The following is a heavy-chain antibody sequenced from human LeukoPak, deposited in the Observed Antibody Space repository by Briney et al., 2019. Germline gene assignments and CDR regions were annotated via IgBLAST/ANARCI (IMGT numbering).Heavy chain of an antibody. Sequence: GRSLRLSCAASGFTFSNYAMHWVRQASGKGLEWVAVISYDGRNQYYADPVKGRFTISRDNSKNTSYLQLNSLRPEDTAVYYCARHILYCSTSRCYAYDSWGQGTLVTVSS. V-gene: IGHV3-30*04. D-gene: IGHD2-2*01. CDR2: ISYDGRNQ. J-gene: IGHJ4*02. CDR3: ARHILYCSTSRCYAYDS. CDR1: GFTFSNYA.